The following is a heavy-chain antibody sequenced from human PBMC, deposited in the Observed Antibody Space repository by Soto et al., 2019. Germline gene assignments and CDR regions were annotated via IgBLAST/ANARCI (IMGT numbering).Heavy chain of an antibody. Sequence: GGSLRLSCTASGFTFSSYGMHWVRQAPGKGLEWVAVISYDGNIKYYVDSVKGRFTISRDNSKNTLYLQMNSLGAEDTAVYYCAKERFVGSGTHYFDYWGQGTLVTVSS. CDR2: ISYDGNIK. V-gene: IGHV3-30*18. J-gene: IGHJ4*02. D-gene: IGHD1-26*01. CDR1: GFTFSSYG. CDR3: AKERFVGSGTHYFDY.